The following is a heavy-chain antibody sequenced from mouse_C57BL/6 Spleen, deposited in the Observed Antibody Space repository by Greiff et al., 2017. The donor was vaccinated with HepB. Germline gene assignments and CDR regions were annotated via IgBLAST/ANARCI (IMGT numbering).Heavy chain of an antibody. CDR3: ARRPDYDGAWFAY. D-gene: IGHD2-4*01. Sequence: QVQLQQSGAELVRPGTSVKMSCKASGYTFTNYWIGWAKQRPGHGLEWIGDIYPGGGYTNYNEKFKGKATLTADKSSSTAYMQFSSLTSEDSAIYDCARRPDYDGAWFAYWGQGTLVTVSA. CDR2: IYPGGGYT. CDR1: GYTFTNYW. V-gene: IGHV1-63*01. J-gene: IGHJ3*01.